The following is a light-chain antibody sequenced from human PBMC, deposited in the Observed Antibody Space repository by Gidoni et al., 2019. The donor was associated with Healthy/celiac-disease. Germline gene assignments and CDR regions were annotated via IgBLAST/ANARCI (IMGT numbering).Light chain of an antibody. J-gene: IGKJ2*01. V-gene: IGKV3-15*01. CDR2: GAS. Sequence: EIVMTQSPATLSVLPGERATLSCRASQSVSSNFAWYQQKPGQAPRLLIYGASTRATGIPARFSGSGSGTEFTLTISSLQSEDFAVYYCQQYDNWPQTFGQGTKLEIK. CDR1: QSVSSN. CDR3: QQYDNWPQT.